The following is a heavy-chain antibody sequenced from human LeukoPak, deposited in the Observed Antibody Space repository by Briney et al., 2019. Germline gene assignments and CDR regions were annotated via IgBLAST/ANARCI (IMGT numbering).Heavy chain of an antibody. CDR1: GFTFSSYA. Sequence: PGGSLRLSCAASGFTFSSYAMSWVRQAPGKGLEWVSAISGSGGSTYYADSVKGRFTISTDNSKNTLYLQMNSLRAEDTAVYYCAKDLVSPDYGGTPSDYWGQGTLVTVSS. CDR3: AKDLVSPDYGGTPSDY. V-gene: IGHV3-23*01. D-gene: IGHD4-23*01. J-gene: IGHJ4*02. CDR2: ISGSGGST.